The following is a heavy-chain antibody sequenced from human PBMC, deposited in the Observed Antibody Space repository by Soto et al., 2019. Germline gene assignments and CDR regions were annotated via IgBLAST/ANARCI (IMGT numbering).Heavy chain of an antibody. V-gene: IGHV4-59*01. Sequence: PSETLSLTCTVSGGSISPYYWSWVRQSPGMGLEMIGYVYYTGRTMYNPSLQSRLTISVDISNNQFSLKLTSVTAADTAVYYCARMQYTGNNHPFDYCGRGLLVTVYS. CDR1: GGSISPYY. D-gene: IGHD1-26*01. CDR2: VYYTGRT. J-gene: IGHJ4*02. CDR3: ARMQYTGNNHPFDY.